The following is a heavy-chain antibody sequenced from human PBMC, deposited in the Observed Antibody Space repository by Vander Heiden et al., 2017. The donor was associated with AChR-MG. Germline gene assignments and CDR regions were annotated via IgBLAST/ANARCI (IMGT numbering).Heavy chain of an antibody. CDR2: INPNRGGT. CDR1: GYTFTGYY. CDR3: ARDSSSWYLYYYYGMDV. Sequence: QVQLVQSGAEVKKPGASVKVSCKASGYTFTGYYMHWVRQAPGQGLEWMGGINPNRGGTNYAQKFQGRVTMTRDTSISTAYMELSRLRSDDTAVYYCARDSSSWYLYYYYGMDVWGQGTTVTVSS. J-gene: IGHJ6*02. D-gene: IGHD6-13*01. V-gene: IGHV1-2*02.